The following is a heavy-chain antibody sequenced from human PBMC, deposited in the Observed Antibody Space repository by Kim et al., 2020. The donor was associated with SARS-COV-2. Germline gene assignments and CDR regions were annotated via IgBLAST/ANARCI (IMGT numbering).Heavy chain of an antibody. D-gene: IGHD4-17*01. V-gene: IGHV1-18*04. J-gene: IGHJ6*02. Sequence: ASVKVSCKASGYTFTSYGISWVRQAPGQGLEWMGWISAYNGNTNYAQKLQGRVTMTTDTSTSTAYMELRSLRSDDTAVYYCARDYGGNSDYYYGMDVWGQGTTVTVSS. CDR2: ISAYNGNT. CDR1: GYTFTSYG. CDR3: ARDYGGNSDYYYGMDV.